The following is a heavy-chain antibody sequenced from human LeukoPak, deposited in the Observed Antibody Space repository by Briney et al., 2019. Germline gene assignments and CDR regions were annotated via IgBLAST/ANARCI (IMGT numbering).Heavy chain of an antibody. CDR3: ARESYDSSGRPFDY. V-gene: IGHV1-2*02. CDR1: GYTFTGYY. CDR2: TNPNSGGT. D-gene: IGHD3-22*01. Sequence: ASVKVSCKASGYTFTGYYMHWVRQAPGQGLEWMGWTNPNSGGTNYAQKFQGRVTMTRDTSISTAYMELSRLRSDDTAVYYCARESYDSSGRPFDYWGQGTLVTVSS. J-gene: IGHJ4*02.